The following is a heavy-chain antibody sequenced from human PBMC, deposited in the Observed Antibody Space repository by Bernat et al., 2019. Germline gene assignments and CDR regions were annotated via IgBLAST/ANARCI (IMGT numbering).Heavy chain of an antibody. CDR3: ARGGVSGLGY. D-gene: IGHD3-16*01. J-gene: IGHJ4*02. CDR1: GFTVNSDW. Sequence: EVQLVESGGDLVQPGGSLKLSCAASGFTVNSDWMHWVRQAPGKGPEWVSHINNDGSITNYAGSVKGRFTISREDAKNTLYLQMNSLRVEDTAVCHCARGGVSGLGYWGQGTLVIVSS. V-gene: IGHV3-74*01. CDR2: INNDGSIT.